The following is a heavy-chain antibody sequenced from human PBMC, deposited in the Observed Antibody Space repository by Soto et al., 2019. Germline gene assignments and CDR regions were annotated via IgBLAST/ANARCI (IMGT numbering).Heavy chain of an antibody. Sequence: EVELVESGGGLVKPGESLKLSCAASGFTFRTYNMIWVRQAPGKGLEWLASVSSGSSNFYYASSVKGRFTISGDNAQNSLSLQINSLSAEDTAVYYCARQYPSSSRHFDHWGQGTLVTVSA. D-gene: IGHD6-6*01. CDR1: GFTFRTYN. J-gene: IGHJ4*02. V-gene: IGHV3-21*01. CDR3: ARQYPSSSRHFDH. CDR2: VSSGSSNF.